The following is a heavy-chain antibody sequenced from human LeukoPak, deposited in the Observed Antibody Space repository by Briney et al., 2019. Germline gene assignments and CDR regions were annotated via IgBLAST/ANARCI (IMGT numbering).Heavy chain of an antibody. V-gene: IGHV4-59*01. D-gene: IGHD3-22*01. J-gene: IGHJ4*02. CDR1: GGSISSYY. CDR2: IYYSGST. Sequence: SETLSLTCTVSGGSISSYYWSWIRQPPGKGLEWIGYIYYSGSTNYNPSLKSRVTISVDTSKYQFSLKLSSVTAADTAVYYCAAYYDSSGTMGSIDYWGQGTLVTVSS. CDR3: AAYYDSSGTMGSIDY.